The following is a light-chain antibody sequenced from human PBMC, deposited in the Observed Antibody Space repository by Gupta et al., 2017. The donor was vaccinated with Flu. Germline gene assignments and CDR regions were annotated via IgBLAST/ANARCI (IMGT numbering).Light chain of an antibody. V-gene: IGLV6-57*01. Sequence: TETISCTRDSGSIASNYVQWYQQRPGISPATVIYKNNQRPSGVPDRFSGAIDRSSTSASLTISGLKAEDEAYYYCPSYDKFIVVFGGGTKLTVL. CDR2: KNN. J-gene: IGLJ2*01. CDR3: PSYDKFIVV. CDR1: SGSIASNY.